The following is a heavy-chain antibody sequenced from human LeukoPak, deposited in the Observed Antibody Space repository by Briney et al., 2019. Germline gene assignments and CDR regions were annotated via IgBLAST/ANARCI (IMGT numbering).Heavy chain of an antibody. V-gene: IGHV4-4*07. CDR2: LYNNGST. Sequence: SETLSLTCTVSGGSLWSFYWSWVRQPAGKGLEWIGRLYNNGSTNYSPSLKSRVIMSFDPSKNQFSLKLNSVTAADTAVYYCAREGYCTNGVCYLPPYYYYHYMDVWGKGTTVTVSS. CDR1: GGSLWSFY. D-gene: IGHD2-8*01. CDR3: AREGYCTNGVCYLPPYYYYHYMDV. J-gene: IGHJ6*03.